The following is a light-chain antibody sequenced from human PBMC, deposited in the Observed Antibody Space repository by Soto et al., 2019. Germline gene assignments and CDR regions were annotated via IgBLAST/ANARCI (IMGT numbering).Light chain of an antibody. CDR3: QHYRSSSWT. CDR2: GAS. V-gene: IGKV3-20*01. J-gene: IGKJ1*01. CDR1: QSVSSSY. Sequence: EIVLTQSPGTLSLSPGERATLSCRASQSVSSSYLTWYQQKPGQAPRLLIYGASSRATGIPDRFSGSGSGTDFTITISRLEPEDFAVYYCQHYRSSSWTFGQGTKVEIK.